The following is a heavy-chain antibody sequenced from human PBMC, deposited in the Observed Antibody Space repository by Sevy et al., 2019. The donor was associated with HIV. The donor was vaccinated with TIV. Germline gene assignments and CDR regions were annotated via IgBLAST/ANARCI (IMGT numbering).Heavy chain of an antibody. CDR2: ISYDGSDK. D-gene: IGHD6-19*01. CDR3: ARVYYRSGWYGFVDY. CDR1: RLIFDTYA. V-gene: IGHV3-30*04. J-gene: IGHJ4*02. Sequence: GGSLRLSCEASRLIFDTYAMHWVRRAPGQGLEWVAVISYDGSDKYYADAVEGRFTISRDNSKNTLYLQRNSLRTDDTAVYYCARVYYRSGWYGFVDYWGQGTPVTVSS.